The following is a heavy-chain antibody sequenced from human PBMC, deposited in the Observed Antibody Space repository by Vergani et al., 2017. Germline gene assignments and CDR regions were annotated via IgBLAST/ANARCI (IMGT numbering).Heavy chain of an antibody. V-gene: IGHV3-7*01. J-gene: IGHJ4*02. CDR3: ATGLSDSSGYYYGY. D-gene: IGHD3-22*01. CDR2: IKQDGSEK. Sequence: EVQLVESGGGLVQPGGSLRLSCAASGFTFSSYWMSWVRQAPGKGLEWVANIKQDGSEKYYVDSVKGRLSISRDNAKNSLYLQMNSLRAEDTAVYYCATGLSDSSGYYYGYWGQGTLVTVSS. CDR1: GFTFSSYW.